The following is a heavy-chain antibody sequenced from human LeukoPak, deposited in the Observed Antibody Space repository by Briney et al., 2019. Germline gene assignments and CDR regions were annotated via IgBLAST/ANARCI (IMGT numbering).Heavy chain of an antibody. D-gene: IGHD1-26*01. CDR1: GGSISSYY. J-gene: IGHJ4*02. Sequence: SETLSLTCTVSGGSISSYYWSWIRQPPGKGLEWIGYIYYSGSTNYNPSLKSRVTISVDTSKNQFSLKLSSVTATDTAVYYCASLSRWELQYFDYWGQGTLVTVSS. CDR3: ASLSRWELQYFDY. CDR2: IYYSGST. V-gene: IGHV4-59*01.